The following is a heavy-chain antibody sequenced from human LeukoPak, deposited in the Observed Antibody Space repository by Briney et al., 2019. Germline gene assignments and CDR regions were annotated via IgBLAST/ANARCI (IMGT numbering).Heavy chain of an antibody. CDR2: ISASKGDP. V-gene: IGHV1-18*01. CDR1: GYTFSNYS. Sequence: GASVKVSCKGSGYTFSNYSISWVRQPPGEGLEWMGLISASKGDPNYAQKFQDRVSMTTDASTSTAYMELRSLRSDETAVYYCARDWDYTAVSCVSCFDPWGQGTLVTVSS. D-gene: IGHD2-15*01. J-gene: IGHJ5*02. CDR3: ARDWDYTAVSCVSCFDP.